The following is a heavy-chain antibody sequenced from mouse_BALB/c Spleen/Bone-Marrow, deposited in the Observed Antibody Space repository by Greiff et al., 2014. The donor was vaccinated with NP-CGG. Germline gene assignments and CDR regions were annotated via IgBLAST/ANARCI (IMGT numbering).Heavy chain of an antibody. Sequence: LQQSGSELVRPGASVKLSCTASGYSFTSYWMHWVKQRPVQGLEWLGNFYPCTGSINYHEKFKGQASLTVDTSSSTAYMQLSSLTSEDSAVYYCTRTGYVIDYWGQGTSVTVSS. V-gene: IGHV1S22*01. CDR2: FYPCTGSI. CDR1: GYSFTSYW. CDR3: TRTGYVIDY. J-gene: IGHJ4*01.